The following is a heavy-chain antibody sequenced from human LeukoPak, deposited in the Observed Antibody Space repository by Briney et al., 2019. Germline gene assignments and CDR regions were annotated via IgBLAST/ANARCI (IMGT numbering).Heavy chain of an antibody. Sequence: SVKVSCKASGGTFSSYAISWVRPAPGQGLEWMGRIIPILGIANYAQKFQGRVTITADKSTSTAYMELSSLRSEDTAVYYCAVTYCSGGSCYARYYFDYWGQGTLVTVSS. V-gene: IGHV1-69*04. CDR3: AVTYCSGGSCYARYYFDY. CDR1: GGTFSSYA. CDR2: IIPILGIA. J-gene: IGHJ4*02. D-gene: IGHD2-15*01.